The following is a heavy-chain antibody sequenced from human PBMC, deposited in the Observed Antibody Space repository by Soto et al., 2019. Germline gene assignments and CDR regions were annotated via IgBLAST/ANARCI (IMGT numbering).Heavy chain of an antibody. CDR3: AREWTGPAGPEAVRYYYSGLDV. V-gene: IGHV1-69*13. Sequence: SVKVSCKASGGNFRSNAFSWVRQAPGQGLEGMGGIIPVFGRTNYPQKFQGRVTVTADESTSTVYMELSSLRSEDTDIYHCAREWTGPAGPEAVRYYYSGLDVWGPWTTVTV. D-gene: IGHD3-9*01. J-gene: IGHJ6*02. CDR2: IIPVFGRT. CDR1: GGNFRSNA.